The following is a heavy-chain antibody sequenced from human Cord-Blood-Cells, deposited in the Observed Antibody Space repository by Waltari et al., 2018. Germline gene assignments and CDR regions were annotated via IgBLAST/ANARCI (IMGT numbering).Heavy chain of an antibody. CDR3: ARRAGIAARNWFDP. J-gene: IGHJ5*02. CDR1: GGSISSSSYY. Sequence: QLQLQESGPGLVKPSETLSLTCTVSGGSISSSSYYWGWIRQPPGKGLEWIGSIYYSGSTYYNPSLKSRVTIAVDTSKNQFSLKLSSVTAADTAVYYGARRAGIAARNWFDPWGQGTLVTVSS. V-gene: IGHV4-39*01. CDR2: IYYSGST. D-gene: IGHD6-6*01.